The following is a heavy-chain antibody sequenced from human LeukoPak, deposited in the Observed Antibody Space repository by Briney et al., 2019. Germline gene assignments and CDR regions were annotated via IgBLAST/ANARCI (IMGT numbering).Heavy chain of an antibody. D-gene: IGHD2-2*01. CDR3: AKDRTVIEYQLLRESWFDP. V-gene: IGHV3-30*02. Sequence: GGSLRLSCAASGFTFSSYGMHWVRQAPGKGLEWVAFIRYDGSNKYYADSVKGRFTISRDNSKNTLYLQMNSLRAEDTVVYYCAKDRTVIEYQLLRESWFDPWGQGTLVTVSS. J-gene: IGHJ5*02. CDR2: IRYDGSNK. CDR1: GFTFSSYG.